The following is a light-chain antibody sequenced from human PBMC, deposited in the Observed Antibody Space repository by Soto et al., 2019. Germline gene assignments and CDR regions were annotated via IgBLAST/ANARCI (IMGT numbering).Light chain of an antibody. CDR1: QSVSSN. Sequence: EIVMTQSPATLSLSPGERATLSCRASQSVSSNLAWYQQKPGQAPRLLIYGASTRAPGIPARFSGSGSGTEFTLTISSLQSEDFAVYYCQQYNNWPKTFGQGTKVEIK. CDR2: GAS. J-gene: IGKJ1*01. V-gene: IGKV3-15*01. CDR3: QQYNNWPKT.